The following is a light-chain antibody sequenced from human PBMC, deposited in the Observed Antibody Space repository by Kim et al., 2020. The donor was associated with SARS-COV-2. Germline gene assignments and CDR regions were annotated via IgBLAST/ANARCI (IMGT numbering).Light chain of an antibody. Sequence: SYELTQPPSVSVAPGKTAQITCGGNNIGNENVHWYQQKPGQAPVLVIYYDADRPSGIPVRYSGSNSGSTATLTISRVEAGDEADYYCQVWDGNSDHVVFGGGTQLTVL. CDR1: NIGNEN. CDR2: YDA. J-gene: IGLJ3*02. V-gene: IGLV3-21*04. CDR3: QVWDGNSDHVV.